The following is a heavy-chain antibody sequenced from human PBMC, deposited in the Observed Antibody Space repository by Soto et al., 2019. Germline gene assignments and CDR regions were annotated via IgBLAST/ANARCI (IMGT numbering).Heavy chain of an antibody. V-gene: IGHV3-30-3*01. CDR2: MSYDGTNK. CDR3: ARDRTLFGTGSTYYFDY. J-gene: IGHJ4*02. Sequence: QVQLVESGGGVVQPGRSLRLSCAASGFTFSRYAMHWVRQAPGKGLKWVAVMSYDGTNKYYADSVKGRFTISRDNSKNTLYLQMNSLRAEDTAVYYCARDRTLFGTGSTYYFDYWGQGTLVAVSS. D-gene: IGHD1-1*01. CDR1: GFTFSRYA.